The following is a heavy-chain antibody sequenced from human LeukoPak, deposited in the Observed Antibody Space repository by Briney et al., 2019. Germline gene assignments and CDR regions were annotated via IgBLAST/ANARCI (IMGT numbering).Heavy chain of an antibody. CDR3: ARRGDGYNFLDY. V-gene: IGHV4-39*01. J-gene: IGHJ4*02. CDR2: IFYSGST. D-gene: IGHD5-24*01. CDR1: GGSISSSSYY. Sequence: PSETLSLTCTVSGGSISSSSYYWGWIRQPPGKGLEWIGSIFYSGSTSYNPSLKSRVTVSVDTSKNQFSLKLTSVTAADTAVYYCARRGDGYNFLDYWGQGTLVTVSS.